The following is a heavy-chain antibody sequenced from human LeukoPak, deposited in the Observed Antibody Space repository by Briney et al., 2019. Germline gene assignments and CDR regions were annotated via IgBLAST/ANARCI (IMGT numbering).Heavy chain of an antibody. V-gene: IGHV4-34*01. J-gene: IGHJ6*03. CDR1: GGSFSGYY. D-gene: IGHD4-23*01. CDR3: ARWIGDYGGKGSNYYYYYYMDV. Sequence: SETLSLTCAVYGGSFSGYYWSWIRQPPGKGLEWIGEIYHSGSTNYNPSLKSRVTISVDTSKNQFSLKLSSVTAADTAVYYCARWIGDYGGKGSNYYYYYYMDVWGKGTTVTVSS. CDR2: IYHSGST.